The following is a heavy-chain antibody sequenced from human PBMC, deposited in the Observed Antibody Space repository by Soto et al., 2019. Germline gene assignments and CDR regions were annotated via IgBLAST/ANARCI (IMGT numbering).Heavy chain of an antibody. J-gene: IGHJ4*02. Sequence: GASVKVSCKASGYTFTSYYMHWVRQAPGQGLEWMGIINPSGGSTRYAQKFQGRVTMTRNTSTSTVYMELSSQRSEETAVYYCARVKRNRPYYYYDSSGYPFDYWGQGTLVTVSS. D-gene: IGHD3-22*01. CDR1: GYTFTSYY. V-gene: IGHV1-46*01. CDR2: INPSGGST. CDR3: ARVKRNRPYYYYDSSGYPFDY.